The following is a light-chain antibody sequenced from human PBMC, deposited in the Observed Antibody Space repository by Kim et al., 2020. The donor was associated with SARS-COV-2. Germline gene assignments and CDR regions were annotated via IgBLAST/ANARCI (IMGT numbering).Light chain of an antibody. CDR1: SSDVGGYTY. CDR2: DVS. Sequence: QSVTISCTGTSSDVGGYTYGSWYQQHPGKAPKLMIYDVSKRPSGVPDRFSGSKSGNTASLTISGLQAEDEADYYCCSYAGSYTFVFGTGTKVTVL. V-gene: IGLV2-11*01. CDR3: CSYAGSYTFV. J-gene: IGLJ1*01.